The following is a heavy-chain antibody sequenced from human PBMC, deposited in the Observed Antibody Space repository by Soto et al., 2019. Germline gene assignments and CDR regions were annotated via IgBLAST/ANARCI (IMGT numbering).Heavy chain of an antibody. J-gene: IGHJ6*02. CDR3: ARGLQPGVTMVRGGMDV. CDR1: GGSFSGYY. Sequence: NLSLTCAVYGGSFSGYYWSWIRQPPGKGLEWIGEINHSGSTNYNPSLKSRVTISVDTSKNQFSLKLSSVTAADTAVYYCARGLQPGVTMVRGGMDVWGQGTTVTVSS. D-gene: IGHD3-10*01. CDR2: INHSGST. V-gene: IGHV4-34*01.